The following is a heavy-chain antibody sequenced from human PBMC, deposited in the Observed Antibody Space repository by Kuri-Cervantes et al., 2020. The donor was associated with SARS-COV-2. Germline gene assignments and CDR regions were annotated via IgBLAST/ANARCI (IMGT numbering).Heavy chain of an antibody. D-gene: IGHD3-3*01. Sequence: SVKVSCKASGGTFHSNAITWVRQAPGQGLEWMGGFSPVLDTPHYAQKFQGRVTMTRDTSTTTVYMELRSLRSEDTAVYYCARAVIDFWSGGRSGFSQSGLDYWGQGTQVTVSS. CDR3: ARAVIDFWSGGRSGFSQSGLDY. CDR1: GGTFHSNA. J-gene: IGHJ4*02. V-gene: IGHV1-69*10. CDR2: FSPVLDTP.